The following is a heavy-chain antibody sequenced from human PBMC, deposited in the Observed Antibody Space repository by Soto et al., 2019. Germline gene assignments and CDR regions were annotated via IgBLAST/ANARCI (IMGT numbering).Heavy chain of an antibody. CDR3: VKAVFSGYYYVPFDY. CDR2: ISSNGGNT. V-gene: IGHV3-64D*06. D-gene: IGHD3-22*01. CDR1: VFTLSSYV. J-gene: IGHJ4*02. Sequence: GGSLRLSCAASVFTLSSYVMSWVRQAPGKGLEWVSAISSNGGNTYYADPVKGRFTISRDNSKNTLYLQMSSLRTEDTAVYYCVKAVFSGYYYVPFDYWGQGTLVTVSS.